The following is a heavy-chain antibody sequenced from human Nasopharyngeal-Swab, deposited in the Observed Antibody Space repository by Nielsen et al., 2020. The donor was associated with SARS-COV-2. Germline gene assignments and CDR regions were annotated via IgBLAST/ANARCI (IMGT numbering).Heavy chain of an antibody. CDR1: GGSISSSSYY. V-gene: IGHV4-39*01. J-gene: IGHJ4*02. CDR2: IYYSGST. CDR3: ARHATKYCSSTSCYEGYYFDY. D-gene: IGHD2-2*01. Sequence: SATLSLTCTVSGGSISSSSYYWGWIRQPPGKGLEWIGSIYYSGSTYYNPSLKSRVTISVDTSKNQFSLKLSSVTAADTAVYYCARHATKYCSSTSCYEGYYFDYWGQGTLVTVSS.